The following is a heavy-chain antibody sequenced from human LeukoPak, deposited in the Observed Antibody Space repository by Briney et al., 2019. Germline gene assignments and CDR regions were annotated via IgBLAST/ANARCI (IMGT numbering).Heavy chain of an antibody. J-gene: IGHJ6*03. CDR1: GGSIGSYY. Sequence: PSETLSLTCTVSGGSIGSYYWSWIRQPPGKGLEWIGYIYYSGSTNYNPSLKSRVTISADTSKNQFSLKLSSVTAADTAVYYCARTHCGGDCYLSDYYYMDVWGKGTTVTVSS. CDR2: IYYSGST. D-gene: IGHD2-21*01. CDR3: ARTHCGGDCYLSDYYYMDV. V-gene: IGHV4-59*01.